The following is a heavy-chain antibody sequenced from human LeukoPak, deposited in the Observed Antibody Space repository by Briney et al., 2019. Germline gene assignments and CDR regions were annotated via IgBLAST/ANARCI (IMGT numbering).Heavy chain of an antibody. Sequence: GGSLRLSCSASGFTVSSNYMSWVRQAPGKGLEWVSVIYAGGATAYADSVKGGFIISRDNSKNTLYLQMNSLRAEDTALYYCAKEGGDSMIQGVIADWGQGTLVTVSS. J-gene: IGHJ4*02. V-gene: IGHV3-53*01. CDR3: AKEGGDSMIQGVIAD. CDR1: GFTVSSNY. CDR2: IYAGGAT. D-gene: IGHD3-10*01.